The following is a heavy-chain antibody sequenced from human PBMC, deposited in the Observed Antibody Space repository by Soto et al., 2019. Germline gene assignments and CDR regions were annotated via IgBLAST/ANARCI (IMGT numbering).Heavy chain of an antibody. D-gene: IGHD2-15*01. Sequence: PGGSLRLSCISSGFTFRTYTMNWVRQAPGKGLEWVSGIRGFSPYTFYAESVKGRFTISRDNAKNSLYLQMNSLRAEDTAVDYCARDRGYDAHDYYYNAMDVWGQGTTVTVSS. V-gene: IGHV3-21*01. CDR3: ARDRGYDAHDYYYNAMDV. J-gene: IGHJ6*02. CDR1: GFTFRTYT. CDR2: IRGFSPYT.